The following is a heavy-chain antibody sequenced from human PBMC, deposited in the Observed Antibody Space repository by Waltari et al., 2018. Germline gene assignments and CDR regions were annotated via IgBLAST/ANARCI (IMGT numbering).Heavy chain of an antibody. CDR1: GGSISSGGYY. J-gene: IGHJ4*02. V-gene: IGHV4-31*03. CDR3: ARYIVVVPAAMMNFDY. CDR2: IYYSGST. D-gene: IGHD2-2*01. Sequence: QVQLQESGPGLVKPSQTLSLTCTVSGGSISSGGYYWSWIRQHPGKGLEWIWYIYYSGSTYYNPSLKSRVTISVDTSKNQFSLKLSSVTAADTAVYYCARYIVVVPAAMMNFDYWGQGTLVTVSS.